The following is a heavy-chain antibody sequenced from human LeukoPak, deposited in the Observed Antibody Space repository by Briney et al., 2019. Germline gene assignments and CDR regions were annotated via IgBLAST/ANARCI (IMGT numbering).Heavy chain of an antibody. CDR3: AKAGAAAGIRGNFQH. D-gene: IGHD6-13*01. CDR1: GFTFSSYA. Sequence: GGSLRLSCAASGFTFSSYAMHWVRQAPGKGLEWVAVISYDGSNKYYADSVKGRFTISRDNSKNTLYLQMNSLRAEDTAVYYCAKAGAAAGIRGNFQHWGQGTLVTVSS. J-gene: IGHJ1*01. CDR2: ISYDGSNK. V-gene: IGHV3-30-3*01.